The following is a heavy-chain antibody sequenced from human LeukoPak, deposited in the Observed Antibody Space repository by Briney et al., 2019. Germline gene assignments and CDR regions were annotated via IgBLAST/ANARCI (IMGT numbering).Heavy chain of an antibody. V-gene: IGHV4-59*01. Sequence: SETLSLTCTVSGGSISSYYWSWIRQPPGKGLEWIGYIYYSGSTNYNPSLKSRVTISVDTSKNQFSLKLSSVTAADTAVYYCARSSRTTVVTPPDYWGQGTLVTVSS. J-gene: IGHJ4*02. CDR2: IYYSGST. CDR3: ARSSRTTVVTPPDY. CDR1: GGSISSYY. D-gene: IGHD4-23*01.